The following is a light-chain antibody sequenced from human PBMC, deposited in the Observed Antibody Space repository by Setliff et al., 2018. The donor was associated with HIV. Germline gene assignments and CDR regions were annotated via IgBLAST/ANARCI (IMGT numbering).Light chain of an antibody. CDR3: SSYTVNSPV. CDR2: GVT. CDR1: TSDVGGYNY. V-gene: IGLV2-14*01. J-gene: IGLJ3*02. Sequence: QSVLTQPASVSGSPGQSITISCTGTTSDVGGYNYVSWYQQHPGKAPKLIIYGVTNRPSGVSSRFSGSKSGNTASLTISGLQAEDEAVYYCSSYTVNSPVFGGGTKGTVL.